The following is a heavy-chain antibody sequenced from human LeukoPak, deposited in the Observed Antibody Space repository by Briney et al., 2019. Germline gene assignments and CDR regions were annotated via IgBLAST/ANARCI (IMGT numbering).Heavy chain of an antibody. CDR3: ARSPRYYCSSTSCYLDY. CDR2: INHSGST. V-gene: IGHV4-34*01. CDR1: GGSFSGYY. J-gene: IGHJ4*02. D-gene: IGHD2-2*01. Sequence: PSETLSLTCAVYGGSFSGYYWSWIRQPPGKGLEWIGEINHSGSTNYNPSLKSRVTISVDTSKNQFSLKLSSVTPADTAVYYCARSPRYYCSSTSCYLDYWGQGTLVTVSS.